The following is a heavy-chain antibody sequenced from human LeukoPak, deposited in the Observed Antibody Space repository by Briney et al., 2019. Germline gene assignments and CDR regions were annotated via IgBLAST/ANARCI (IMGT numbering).Heavy chain of an antibody. CDR1: GFTFSSYG. CDR2: IWYDGSNK. CDR3: AREGPSGLVSYYDFWSGYYRYYGMDV. V-gene: IGHV3-33*01. D-gene: IGHD3-3*01. Sequence: PGGSLRLSCAASGFTFSSYGMHWVRQAPGKGLEWVAVIWYDGSNKYYADSVKGRFTVSRDNSKNTLYLQMNSLRAEDTAVYYCAREGPSGLVSYYDFWSGYYRYYGMDVWGQGTTVTVSS. J-gene: IGHJ6*02.